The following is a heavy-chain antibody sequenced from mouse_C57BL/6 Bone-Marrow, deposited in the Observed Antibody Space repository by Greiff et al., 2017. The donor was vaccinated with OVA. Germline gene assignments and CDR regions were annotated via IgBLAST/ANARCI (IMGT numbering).Heavy chain of an antibody. D-gene: IGHD1-1*01. V-gene: IGHV1-59*01. CDR2: IDPSDSYT. J-gene: IGHJ2*01. CDR3: ARESGNYYGPDYFDY. Sequence: QVQLQQPGAELVRPGTSVKLSCKASGYTFTSYWMHWVKQRPGQGLEWIGVIDPSDSYTNYNQKFKGKATLTVDTSSSTAYMQLSSLTSEDSAVYYCARESGNYYGPDYFDYWGQGTTRTVSS. CDR1: GYTFTSYW.